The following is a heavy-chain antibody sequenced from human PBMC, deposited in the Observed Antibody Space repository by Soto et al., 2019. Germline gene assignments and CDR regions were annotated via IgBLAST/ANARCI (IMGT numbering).Heavy chain of an antibody. J-gene: IGHJ6*03. CDR3: ARAPPVYDFWSRVNYYYMDV. CDR2: IYYSGST. CDR1: GGSISSYY. Sequence: SETLSLTCTVSGGSISSYYRSWIRQPPGKGLEWIGYIYYSGSTNYNPSLKSRVTISVDTSKNQFSLKLSPVTAADTAVYYCARAPPVYDFWSRVNYYYMDVWGKGTTVTVSS. D-gene: IGHD3-3*01. V-gene: IGHV4-59*08.